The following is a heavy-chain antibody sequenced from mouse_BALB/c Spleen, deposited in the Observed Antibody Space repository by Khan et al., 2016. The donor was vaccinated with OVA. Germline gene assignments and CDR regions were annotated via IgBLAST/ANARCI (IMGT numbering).Heavy chain of an antibody. CDR3: TRSNYGAFAY. V-gene: IGHV5-9*03. D-gene: IGHD1-1*02. Sequence: EVELVESGGGLVKPGGSLKLSCAASGFTFSSFTMSWVRQTPEKRLEWVASISSGGDNTYYPDSVKGRFTISRDNAKNNLYLQMSSLRSEDTAFYYRTRSNYGAFAYWGQGTPVTVPA. CDR2: ISSGGDNT. J-gene: IGHJ3*01. CDR1: GFTFSSFT.